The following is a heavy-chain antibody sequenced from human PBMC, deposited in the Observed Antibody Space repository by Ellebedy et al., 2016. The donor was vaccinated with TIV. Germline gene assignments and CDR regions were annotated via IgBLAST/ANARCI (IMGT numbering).Heavy chain of an antibody. V-gene: IGHV2-5*02. CDR3: AQAAFSGCFDY. D-gene: IGHD5-12*01. Sequence: SGPTLVKPTQTLTLTCTFSGLSLSPPGVGVGWIRQPPGKALEWLALIYWDDEKHYRPSLNNRLTITKDTSKDQVVLTMTNMDPVDTATYYCAQAAFSGCFDYWGQGTLVTVSS. CDR2: IYWDDEK. J-gene: IGHJ4*02. CDR1: GLSLSPPGVG.